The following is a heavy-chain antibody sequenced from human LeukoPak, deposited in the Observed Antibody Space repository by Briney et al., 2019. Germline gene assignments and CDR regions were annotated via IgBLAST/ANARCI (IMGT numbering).Heavy chain of an antibody. CDR3: ARSRYGYCSSASCPVETDY. CDR2: IIPIFGTA. V-gene: IGHV1-69*05. Sequence: GASVKVSCKVSGSTLTELSMHWVRQAPGQGLEWMGGIIPIFGTANYAQKFQGRVTITTDESTSTAYMELSSLRSEDTAVYYCARSRYGYCSSASCPVETDYWGQGTLVTVSS. CDR1: GSTLTELS. D-gene: IGHD2-2*03. J-gene: IGHJ4*02.